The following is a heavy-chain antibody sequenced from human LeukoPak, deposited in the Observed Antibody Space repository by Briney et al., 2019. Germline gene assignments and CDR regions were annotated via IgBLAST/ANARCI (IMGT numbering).Heavy chain of an antibody. Sequence: GRSLRLSCAASGFTFSSYAMHWVRQAPVKGLEWVAVISYDGSNKYYADSVKGRFTISRDNSKNTLYLQMNSLRAEDTAVYYCARDDSGYDYLFGYWGQGTLVTVSS. CDR1: GFTFSSYA. V-gene: IGHV3-30-3*01. CDR2: ISYDGSNK. CDR3: ARDDSGYDYLFGY. D-gene: IGHD5-12*01. J-gene: IGHJ4*02.